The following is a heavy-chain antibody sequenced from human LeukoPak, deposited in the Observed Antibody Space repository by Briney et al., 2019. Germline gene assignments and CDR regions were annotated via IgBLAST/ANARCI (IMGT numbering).Heavy chain of an antibody. D-gene: IGHD3-16*01. Sequence: PGGSLRLSCAASGFTFSNSGMHWARQAPGKGLEWVSFILYDGGNQYYADSVKGRFTIFRDNSKNTLYLQMNSLRVEDTAVYYCAKRADNTHYAFDYWGQGTLVTVSS. CDR1: GFTFSNSG. CDR3: AKRADNTHYAFDY. J-gene: IGHJ4*02. V-gene: IGHV3-30*18. CDR2: ILYDGGNQ.